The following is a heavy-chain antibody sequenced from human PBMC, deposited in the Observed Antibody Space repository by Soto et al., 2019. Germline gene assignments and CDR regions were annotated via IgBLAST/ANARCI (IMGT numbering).Heavy chain of an antibody. Sequence: SVKVSSKASGGTLSSYAISWVRQAPGQGLEWMGGIIPIFGTANYAQKFQGRVTITADESTSTAYMELSSLRSEDTAVYYCARARAPSSGWVDYWGQGTLVTVSS. CDR2: IIPIFGTA. D-gene: IGHD6-19*01. V-gene: IGHV1-69*13. CDR3: ARARAPSSGWVDY. CDR1: GGTLSSYA. J-gene: IGHJ4*02.